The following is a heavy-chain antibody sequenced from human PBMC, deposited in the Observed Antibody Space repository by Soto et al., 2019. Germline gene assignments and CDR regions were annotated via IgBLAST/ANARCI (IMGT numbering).Heavy chain of an antibody. V-gene: IGHV3-30*18. CDR3: AKGEASGYYPGDAFDI. Sequence: GGSLRLSCAASGFTFSSYGMHWVRQAPGKGLEWVAVISYDGSNKYYADSVKGRFTISRDNSKNTLYLQMNSLRAEDTAVYYCAKGEASGYYPGDAFDIWGQGTMVTVSS. CDR1: GFTFSSYG. J-gene: IGHJ3*02. D-gene: IGHD3-22*01. CDR2: ISYDGSNK.